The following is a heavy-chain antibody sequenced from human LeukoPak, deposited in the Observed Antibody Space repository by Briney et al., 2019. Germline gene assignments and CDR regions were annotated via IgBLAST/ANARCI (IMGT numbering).Heavy chain of an antibody. V-gene: IGHV3-48*03. CDR1: GFTFSSYE. CDR3: ASLGYCSGGSCLRPDY. J-gene: IGHJ4*02. Sequence: GGSLRLSCAASGFTFSSYEMNWGRQAPGKGREWVSYISSSGSTIYYADSVKGRFTISRDNAKNSLYLQMNSLRAEDTAVYYCASLGYCSGGSCLRPDYWGQGTLVTVSS. D-gene: IGHD2-15*01. CDR2: ISSSGSTI.